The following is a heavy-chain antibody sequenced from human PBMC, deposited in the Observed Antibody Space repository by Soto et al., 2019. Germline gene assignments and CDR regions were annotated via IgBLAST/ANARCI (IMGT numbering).Heavy chain of an antibody. Sequence: GGSLRLSCAASGFTFSSYAMSWVRQAPGKGLEWVSAISGGGGSTYYADSVKGRFTISRDNSKNTLYLQMNSLRAEDTAVYYCAKDRCYYDFWSGYCREYYFDYWGRGTLVTVSS. CDR2: ISGGGGST. J-gene: IGHJ4*02. V-gene: IGHV3-23*01. CDR1: GFTFSSYA. CDR3: AKDRCYYDFWSGYCREYYFDY. D-gene: IGHD3-3*01.